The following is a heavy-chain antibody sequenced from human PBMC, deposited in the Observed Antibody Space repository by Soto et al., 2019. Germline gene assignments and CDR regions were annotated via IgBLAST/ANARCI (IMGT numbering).Heavy chain of an antibody. V-gene: IGHV3-66*01. CDR3: ARALVRGLMDV. D-gene: IGHD3-10*01. CDR1: GFTVSDNY. CDR2: IYSGGST. J-gene: IGHJ6*02. Sequence: EVQLVESGGGLVQPGGSLRLSCTASGFTVSDNYMSWVRQAAGKGLEWVSVIYSGGSTYYADSVEGRFPISRDNSKNMLYLQMNSLRAEDTAVYYCARALVRGLMDVWGQGTTVTVSS.